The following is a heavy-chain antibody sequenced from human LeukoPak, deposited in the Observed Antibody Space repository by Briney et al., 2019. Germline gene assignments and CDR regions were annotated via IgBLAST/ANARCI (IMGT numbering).Heavy chain of an antibody. D-gene: IGHD1/OR15-1a*01. CDR3: ARGNNPISSLDY. J-gene: IGHJ4*02. V-gene: IGHV4-61*02. CDR1: GGSISSGDYY. Sequence: SETLSLTCTVSGGSISSGDYYWSWIRQPAGKGLEWIGRIYTSGSTNYNPSLKSRITISVDTSKNQFLLKLRSVTAADTAVYYCARGNNPISSLDYWGQGTLVTVSS. CDR2: IYTSGST.